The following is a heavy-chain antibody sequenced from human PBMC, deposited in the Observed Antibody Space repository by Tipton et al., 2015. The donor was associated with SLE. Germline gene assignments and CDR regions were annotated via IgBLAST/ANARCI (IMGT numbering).Heavy chain of an antibody. CDR3: ATEFSVGY. V-gene: IGHV3-74*03. J-gene: IGHJ4*02. CDR2: INIDGTST. Sequence: SLRLSCAASGFTFSGYRMHWVRQSPGKGLVWVSNINIDGTSTTYADSVKGRFTISRDDAKNTLYLQMNSLRAEDTAVYYCATEFSVGYWGQGTLATVSS. CDR1: GFTFSGYR.